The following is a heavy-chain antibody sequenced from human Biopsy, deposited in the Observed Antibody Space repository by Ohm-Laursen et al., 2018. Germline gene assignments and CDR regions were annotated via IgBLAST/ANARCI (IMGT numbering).Heavy chain of an antibody. CDR2: MSPSTGNT. D-gene: IGHD1-26*01. J-gene: IGHJ4*02. Sequence: APVKVSCKASGYTFTSHDINWVRQATGQGLEWMGWMSPSTGNTVYAQRFQDRVTMTSDTSTGTAYMELTSLTSDDTAVYFCARWETTLGRSLDSWGQGTLVAVSS. V-gene: IGHV1-8*01. CDR1: GYTFTSHD. CDR3: ARWETTLGRSLDS.